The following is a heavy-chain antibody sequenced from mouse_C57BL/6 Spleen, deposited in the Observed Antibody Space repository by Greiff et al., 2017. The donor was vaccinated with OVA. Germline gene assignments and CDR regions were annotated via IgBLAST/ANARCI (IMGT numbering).Heavy chain of an antibody. J-gene: IGHJ4*01. D-gene: IGHD1-1*01. CDR1: GYTFTSYW. CDR2: INPSSGNT. CDR3: ARGDYYGSSDYAMDY. Sequence: VQLKQPGADLAKPGPSVKLSCKASGYTFTSYWLHWVNQRPGRGLEWIGNINPSSGNTKYNQKFKDKATFTADKPSSTASMQLISLTDEDSAVDDCARGDYYGSSDYAMDYWGQGTSGTVSS. V-gene: IGHV1-7*01.